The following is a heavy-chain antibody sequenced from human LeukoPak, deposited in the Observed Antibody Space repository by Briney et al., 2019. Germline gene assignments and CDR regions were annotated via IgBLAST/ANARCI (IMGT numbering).Heavy chain of an antibody. CDR2: ISNGGSI. V-gene: IGHV3-64*01. CDR1: GFSISSYA. D-gene: IGHD5-18*01. J-gene: IGHJ4*02. Sequence: PRGSLRLSCAASGFSISSYALHWVRQAPGKGLQYVSGISNGGSIDYANSVKGRFTISRDNSKNTLYLQMGSLRPEDMAVYYCARDFSYGSGFDYWGQGILVTVSS. CDR3: ARDFSYGSGFDY.